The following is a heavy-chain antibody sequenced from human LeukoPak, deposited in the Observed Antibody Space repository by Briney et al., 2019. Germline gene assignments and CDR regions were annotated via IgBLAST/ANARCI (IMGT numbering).Heavy chain of an antibody. D-gene: IGHD1-26*01. V-gene: IGHV4-59*11. CDR1: GGSLNSHF. CDR3: ARDGYSGSSLFDY. Sequence: SETLSLTCTVSGGSLNSHFWSWIRQPPGKGLEWIGYIHSTGSTNYNPPLKSRVTISVDTSRNQFSLKLSSVTAADTAVYYCARDGYSGSSLFDYWGQGALVTVSS. J-gene: IGHJ4*02. CDR2: IHSTGST.